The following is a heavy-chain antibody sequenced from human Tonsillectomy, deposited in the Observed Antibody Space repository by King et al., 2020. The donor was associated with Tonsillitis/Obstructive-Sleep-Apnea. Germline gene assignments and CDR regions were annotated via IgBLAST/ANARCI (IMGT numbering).Heavy chain of an antibody. CDR2: IYYSGST. D-gene: IGHD1-26*01. CDR3: ARIRGVLGDTYYYFDD. CDR1: GGSISSFY. V-gene: IGHV4-59*01. J-gene: IGHJ4*02. Sequence: VQLQESGPGLVKPSETLSLTCTVSGGSISSFYWSWIRQPPGKGLEWIGYIYYSGSTNYNPSLKSRVTMSVDTSKNQFSLKLNSVTAADTAVYYCARIRGVLGDTYYYFDDWGQGTLVTVSS.